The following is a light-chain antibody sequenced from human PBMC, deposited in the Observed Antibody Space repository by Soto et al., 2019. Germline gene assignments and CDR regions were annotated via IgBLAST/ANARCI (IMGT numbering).Light chain of an antibody. V-gene: IGKV1-27*01. CDR3: QRTYNAPPYT. Sequence: DIQLTQSPSSLSASVGDRVTITCRVSQGISNYLNWYRQKPGKVPNRLIYSASHLQSGVPSRFSGSGSGADVTLTINRLQPGDVATYYGQRTYNAPPYTFGQGTKVAIK. CDR1: QGISNY. J-gene: IGKJ2*01. CDR2: SAS.